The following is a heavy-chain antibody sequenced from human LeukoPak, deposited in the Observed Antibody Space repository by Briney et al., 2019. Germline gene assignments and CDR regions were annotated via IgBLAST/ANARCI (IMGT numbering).Heavy chain of an antibody. J-gene: IGHJ5*02. V-gene: IGHV5-51*01. Sequence: GESLKISCKGSGYSFTSYWIGWVRQMPRKGLEWMGIIYPGDSDTRYSPSFQGQVTISADKSISTAYLQWSSLKASDTAMYYCARRGYSYGHNWFDPWAREPWSPSPQ. CDR3: ARRGYSYGHNWFDP. D-gene: IGHD5-18*01. CDR1: GYSFTSYW. CDR2: IYPGDSDT.